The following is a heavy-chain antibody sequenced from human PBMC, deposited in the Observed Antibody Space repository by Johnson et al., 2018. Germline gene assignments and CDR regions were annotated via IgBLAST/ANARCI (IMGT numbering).Heavy chain of an antibody. J-gene: IGHJ6*02. Sequence: QVQLQESGPGLMKPSEPLSLTCTVSGGSIRSYFWSWIRQPPGKGLEWIGYIYYTVTTNYNPSRKRRVTISVDTPKNQVSLNLRSVTAADTAVYYCARLTRTFDFANFYGMDVWGQGTTVIVSS. CDR2: IYYTVTT. CDR1: GGSIRSYF. CDR3: ARLTRTFDFANFYGMDV. V-gene: IGHV4-59*01. D-gene: IGHD3/OR15-3a*01.